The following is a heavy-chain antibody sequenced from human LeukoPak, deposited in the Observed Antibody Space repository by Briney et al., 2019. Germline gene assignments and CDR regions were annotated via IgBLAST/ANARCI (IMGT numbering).Heavy chain of an antibody. J-gene: IGHJ6*02. D-gene: IGHD4-11*01. CDR2: MYSGGST. V-gene: IGHV3-66*01. Sequence: GSLRLSRAASGFTVSSYYMTWVRQAPGKGLEWVSVMYSGGSTYYADSVKGRIAISRDNSQNTVFLQMNSVRVEDTAVYYCARSYSNHLFGMDVWGQGTAVTVSS. CDR1: GFTVSSYY. CDR3: ARSYSNHLFGMDV.